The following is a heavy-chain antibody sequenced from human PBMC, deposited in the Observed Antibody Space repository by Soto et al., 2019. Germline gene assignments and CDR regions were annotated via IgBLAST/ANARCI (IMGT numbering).Heavy chain of an antibody. V-gene: IGHV4-34*01. CDR2: INHSGST. J-gene: IGHJ6*02. Sequence: SETLSLTCTVQGGSVSGHYWSWIRQSPGKGLEWIGEINHSGSTNYNPSLKSRVTISVDTSRNQFSLKVRSVTAADTAVYYCARDRGYQVVSWSSYYYDLDVWGQGATVTVYS. D-gene: IGHD2-15*01. CDR3: ARDRGYQVVSWSSYYYDLDV. CDR1: GGSVSGHY.